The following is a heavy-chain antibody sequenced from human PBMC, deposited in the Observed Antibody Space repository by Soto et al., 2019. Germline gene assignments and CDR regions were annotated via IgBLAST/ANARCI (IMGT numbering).Heavy chain of an antibody. CDR1: GFTFSSYA. J-gene: IGHJ4*02. Sequence: GGSLRLSCAASGFTFSSYAMSWVRQAPGKGLEWVSAISGSGGSTYYADSVKARFTISRDNPNNTLYLQMSSLRAEYTAVYYSAQAPFLEWLSSRYYFDYWRQGTLVTVSS. D-gene: IGHD3-3*01. CDR2: ISGSGGST. V-gene: IGHV3-23*01. CDR3: AQAPFLEWLSSRYYFDY.